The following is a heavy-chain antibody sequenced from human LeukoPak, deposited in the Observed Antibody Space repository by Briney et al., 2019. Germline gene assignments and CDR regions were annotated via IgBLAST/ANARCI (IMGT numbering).Heavy chain of an antibody. CDR2: ISSSSSYI. CDR3: ARGGAAAAPNWFGP. CDR1: GFTFSSYW. Sequence: PGGSLRLSCAASGFTFSSYWMHWVRQAPGKGLEWVSSISSSSSYIYYADSVKGRFTISRDNAKNSLYLQMNSLRAEDTAVYYCARGGAAAAPNWFGPWGQGTLVTVSS. V-gene: IGHV3-21*01. J-gene: IGHJ5*02. D-gene: IGHD6-13*01.